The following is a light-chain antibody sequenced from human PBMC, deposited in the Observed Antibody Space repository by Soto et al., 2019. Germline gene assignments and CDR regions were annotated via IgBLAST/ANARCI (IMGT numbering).Light chain of an antibody. CDR3: SSYTSSSTYV. J-gene: IGLJ1*01. CDR1: SSDIGAYNY. CDR2: EVS. V-gene: IGLV2-14*01. Sequence: QSALTQPPSVSGSPGQSITISCTGTSSDIGAYNYVSWSQQHPGKAPQLMIYEVSNRPSGVSNRFSGSKSGNTASLTISGLQAEDEADYYCSSYTSSSTYVFGTGTKVTVL.